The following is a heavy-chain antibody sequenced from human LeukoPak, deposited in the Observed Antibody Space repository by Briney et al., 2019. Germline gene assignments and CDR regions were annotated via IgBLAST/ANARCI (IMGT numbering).Heavy chain of an antibody. CDR3: AKMVGAHDAFDS. V-gene: IGHV3-23*01. Sequence: GGSLRLSCAASGFTFSTYGMSWVRQAPGKGLEWVSAVGKSGDSTYYADSMKGRFTISRDNSKNTLHLQMNSLRAEDTAVYYCAKMVGAHDAFDSWGQGTMVTVSS. CDR2: VGKSGDST. J-gene: IGHJ3*01. CDR1: GFTFSTYG. D-gene: IGHD2-15*01.